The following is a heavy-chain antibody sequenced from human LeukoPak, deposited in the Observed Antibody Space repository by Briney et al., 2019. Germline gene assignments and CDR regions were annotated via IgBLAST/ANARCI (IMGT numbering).Heavy chain of an antibody. CDR2: IYYSGST. V-gene: IGHV4-61*01. CDR3: AREKTCSGTSCYFFDY. CDR1: GGSVSSGNYY. D-gene: IGHD2-2*01. J-gene: IGHJ4*02. Sequence: SETLSLTCTVSGGSVSSGNYYWSWIRQPPGKGLEWIGYIYYSGSTNYNPSLKSRVTISVDTSKNQFSLKLRSVTAADTAVYYCAREKTCSGTSCYFFDYWGQGTLVTVSS.